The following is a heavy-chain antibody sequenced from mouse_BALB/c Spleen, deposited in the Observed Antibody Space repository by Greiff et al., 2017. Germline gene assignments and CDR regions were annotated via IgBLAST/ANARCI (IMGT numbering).Heavy chain of an antibody. J-gene: IGHJ2*01. CDR1: GYTFTSYW. Sequence: QVHVKQPGAELVKPGASVKLSCKASGYTFTSYWMHWVKQRPGQGLEWIGEINPSNGRTNYNEKFKSKATLTVDKSSSTAYMQLSSLTSEDSAVYYCARDYGSSYYFDYGGQGTTLTVSS. CDR3: ARDYGSSYYFDY. D-gene: IGHD1-1*01. V-gene: IGHV1S81*02. CDR2: INPSNGRT.